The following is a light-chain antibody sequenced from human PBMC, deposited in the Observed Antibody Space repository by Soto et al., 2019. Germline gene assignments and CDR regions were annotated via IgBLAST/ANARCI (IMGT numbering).Light chain of an antibody. V-gene: IGLV2-14*01. CDR1: SSDIGGYNY. CDR2: EVS. J-gene: IGLJ3*02. Sequence: QSVLTQPASVSGSPGQSITISCTGTSSDIGGYNYVSWYQQHPGKAPKLMIYEVSYRPSGVSHRFSGSKSGNTASLTISGLQAEDDADYYCPSYTTSTTWVFGGGTKLTVL. CDR3: PSYTTSTTWV.